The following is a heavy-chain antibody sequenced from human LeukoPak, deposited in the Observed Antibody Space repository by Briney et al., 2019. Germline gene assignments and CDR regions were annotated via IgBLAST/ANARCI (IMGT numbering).Heavy chain of an antibody. J-gene: IGHJ4*02. CDR1: GYTFTSYG. V-gene: IGHV1-2*02. CDR3: ARDIVVVSDTRGFDY. D-gene: IGHD2-21*01. Sequence: RASVKVSCKASGYTFTSYGISWVRQAPGQGLEWMGWIHPNSGATKSAEKFQGRVTLTRDTSITTVYMELSRLSSDDTAVYYCARDIVVVSDTRGFDYWGQGTLVTVSS. CDR2: IHPNSGAT.